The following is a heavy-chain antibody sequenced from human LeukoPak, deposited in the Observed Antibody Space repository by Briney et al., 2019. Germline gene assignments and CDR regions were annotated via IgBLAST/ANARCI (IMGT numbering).Heavy chain of an antibody. D-gene: IGHD5-12*01. J-gene: IGHJ5*02. CDR1: GYTFTSYD. V-gene: IGHV1-8*01. CDR3: AKSPQDRFVGGYDYNWFDP. Sequence: ASVKVSCKASGYTFTSYDINWVRQATGQGLEWMGWMNPNSGNTGYAQKFQGRVTMTRNTSISTAYMELSSLRSEDTAVYYCAKSPQDRFVGGYDYNWFDPWGQGTLVTVSS. CDR2: MNPNSGNT.